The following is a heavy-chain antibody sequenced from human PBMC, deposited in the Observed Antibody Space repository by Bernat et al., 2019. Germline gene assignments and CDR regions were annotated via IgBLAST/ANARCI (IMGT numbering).Heavy chain of an antibody. CDR1: GFTFGDYA. J-gene: IGHJ4*02. Sequence: EVQLGETGGGLIQPGGSLRLSCTASGFTFGDYAMSWVRQGPGKGLEWVGFIRSKAYGGTTEYAASVKGRFTISRDDSKSIAYLQMNSLKTEDTAVYYCTRVRWGVDKKYYFDYWGQGTLVTVSS. D-gene: IGHD3-10*01. CDR3: TRVRWGVDKKYYFDY. V-gene: IGHV3-49*04. CDR2: IRSKAYGGTT.